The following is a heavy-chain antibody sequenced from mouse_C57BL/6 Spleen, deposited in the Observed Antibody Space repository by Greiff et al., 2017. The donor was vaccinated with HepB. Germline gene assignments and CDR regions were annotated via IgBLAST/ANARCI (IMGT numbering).Heavy chain of an antibody. CDR1: GFTFSDYY. J-gene: IGHJ3*01. D-gene: IGHD2-5*01. V-gene: IGHV5-16*01. Sequence: EVQRVESEGGLVQPGSSMKLSCTASGFTFSDYYMAWVRQVPEKGLEWVANINYDGSSTYYLDSLKSRFIISRDNAKNILYLQMSSLKSEDTATYYCARGGSNWAAWFAYWGQGTLVTVSA. CDR3: ARGGSNWAAWFAY. CDR2: INYDGSST.